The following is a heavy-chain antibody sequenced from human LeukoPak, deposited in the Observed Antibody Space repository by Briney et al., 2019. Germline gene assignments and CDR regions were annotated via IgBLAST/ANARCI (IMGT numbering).Heavy chain of an antibody. Sequence: PSETLSLTCTVSGGSISSYYWSWIRQPPGKGLEWIGYIYTSGSTNYNPSLKSRVTISVDTSKNQFSLKLSSVTAADTAVYYCAAFGSGIYPNDFDYWGQGTLVTVSS. CDR1: GGSISSYY. D-gene: IGHD2-15*01. CDR2: IYTSGST. J-gene: IGHJ4*02. V-gene: IGHV4-4*09. CDR3: AAFGSGIYPNDFDY.